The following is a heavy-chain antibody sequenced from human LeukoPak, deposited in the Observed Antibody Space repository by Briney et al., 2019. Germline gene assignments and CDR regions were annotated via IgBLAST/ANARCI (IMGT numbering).Heavy chain of an antibody. CDR2: INPNSGGT. V-gene: IGHV1-2*06. Sequence: ASVKVSCKASGYTFTSYDINWVRQAPGQGLEWMGRINPNSGGTNYAQKFQGRVTMTRDTSISTAYMELSRLRSDDTAVYYCARFAYGSGINYWGQGTLVTVSS. CDR1: GYTFTSYD. J-gene: IGHJ4*02. CDR3: ARFAYGSGINY. D-gene: IGHD3-10*01.